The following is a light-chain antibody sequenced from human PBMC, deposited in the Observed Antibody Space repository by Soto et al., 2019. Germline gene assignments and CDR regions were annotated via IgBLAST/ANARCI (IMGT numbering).Light chain of an antibody. CDR3: AVWDDSLNACV. Sequence: QSVLTQPPSVSATPGQRVTISCSGSSSNIGSNTVNWYRQLPETAPKLLIYSNTQRPSGVPDRFSVSKSGTSASLAISGLQSEDDADYYCAVWDDSLNACVFGTGTKLTVL. CDR2: SNT. CDR1: SSNIGSNT. J-gene: IGLJ1*01. V-gene: IGLV1-44*01.